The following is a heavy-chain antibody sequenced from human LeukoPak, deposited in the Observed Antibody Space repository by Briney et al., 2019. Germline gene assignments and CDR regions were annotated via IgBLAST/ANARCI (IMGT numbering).Heavy chain of an antibody. J-gene: IGHJ6*02. V-gene: IGHV4-59*12. D-gene: IGHD3-9*01. CDR1: GGSISGYY. CDR3: ARESIIRYFDWLLAPSAYYYGMDV. Sequence: SETLSLTCTVSGGSISGYYWSWIRQPPGKGLEWIGYIYDSGSTNYNPSLKSRVTISVDTSKNQFSLKLSSVTAADTAVYYCARESIIRYFDWLLAPSAYYYGMDVWGQGTTVTVSS. CDR2: IYDSGST.